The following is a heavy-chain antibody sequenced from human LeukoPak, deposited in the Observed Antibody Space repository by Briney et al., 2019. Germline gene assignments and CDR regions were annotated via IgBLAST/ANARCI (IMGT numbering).Heavy chain of an antibody. CDR2: IPYDGTNK. CDR3: VQGTRRGAITMVRGVIGKSYYFDS. CDR1: GFTFSNYG. J-gene: IGHJ4*02. V-gene: IGHV3-30*02. Sequence: GGSLRLSCAPSGFTFSNYGMHWVRQAPGKGLEWVAFIPYDGTNKYHADSVKGRFTISRDNSKNTLYLQMNSLRAEDTAVYYCVQGTRRGAITMVRGVIGKSYYFDSWGQGTLVTVSS. D-gene: IGHD3-10*01.